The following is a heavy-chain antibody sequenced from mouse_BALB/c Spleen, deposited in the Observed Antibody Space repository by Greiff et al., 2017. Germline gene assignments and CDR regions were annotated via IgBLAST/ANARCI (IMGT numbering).Heavy chain of an antibody. Sequence: VQLQQSGPELVKPGASVKISCKASGYAFSSSWMNWVKQRPGQGLEWIGRIYPGDGDTNYNGKFKGKATLTADKSSSTAYMQLSSLTSVDSAVYFCARWGPYYWGQGTSVTVSS. V-gene: IGHV1-82*01. CDR2: IYPGDGDT. CDR1: GYAFSSSW. CDR3: ARWGPYY. J-gene: IGHJ4*01.